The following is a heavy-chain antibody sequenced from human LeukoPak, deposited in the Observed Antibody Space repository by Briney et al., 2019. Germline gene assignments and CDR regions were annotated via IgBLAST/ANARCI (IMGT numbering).Heavy chain of an antibody. D-gene: IGHD5-18*01. J-gene: IGHJ4*02. CDR2: IRCDGSNK. CDR1: GFTFSSYG. V-gene: IGHV3-30*02. CDR3: AKGRGYSCGYYFDY. Sequence: GGSLRPSCAASGFTFSSYGMHWVRQAPGKGLEWVAFIRCDGSNKYYADSVKGRFTISRDNSKNTLYLQMNSLRAEDTAVYYCAKGRGYSCGYYFDYWGQGTLVTVSS.